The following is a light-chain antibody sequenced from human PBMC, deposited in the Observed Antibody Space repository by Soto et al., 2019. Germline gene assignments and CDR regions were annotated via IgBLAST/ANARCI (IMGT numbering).Light chain of an antibody. CDR1: QRVSSN. CDR2: GAS. J-gene: IGKJ1*01. Sequence: EIVMTQYPATLSVSPGERATLSCRASQRVSSNFAWYQQKPGQAPRLLIYGASTRATGIPARFSGRGSGTEFSLTISSLQYEDFAVYYCQQYNNWTPVTFGQGTKVEIQ. V-gene: IGKV3-15*01. CDR3: QQYNNWTPVT.